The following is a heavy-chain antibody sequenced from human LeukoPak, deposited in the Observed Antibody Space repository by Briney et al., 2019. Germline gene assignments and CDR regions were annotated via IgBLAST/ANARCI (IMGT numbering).Heavy chain of an antibody. CDR2: INPNSGGT. CDR3: ARYSGYDEPFEY. V-gene: IGHV1-2*02. J-gene: IGHJ4*02. D-gene: IGHD5-12*01. Sequence: ASVKVSCKASGYTFTGYYMHWVRQAPGQGLEWMGWINPNSGGTSYAQKFQGRVTMNRDTSVTTAYMELSRLRSDDTAVYYCARYSGYDEPFEYWGQGTLVTVSS. CDR1: GYTFTGYY.